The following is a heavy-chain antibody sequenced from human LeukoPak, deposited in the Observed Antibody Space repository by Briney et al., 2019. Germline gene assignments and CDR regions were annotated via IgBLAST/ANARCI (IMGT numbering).Heavy chain of an antibody. Sequence: GGSLRLSCAASGFTFSSYGMHWVRQAPGKGLEWVAVIWYDGSNKYYADSVKGRFTISRDNSKNTLYLQMNSLRAEGTAVYYCAREARITMVRGVIISLFDPWGQGTLVTVSS. CDR3: AREARITMVRGVIISLFDP. J-gene: IGHJ5*02. CDR1: GFTFSSYG. V-gene: IGHV3-33*01. CDR2: IWYDGSNK. D-gene: IGHD3-10*01.